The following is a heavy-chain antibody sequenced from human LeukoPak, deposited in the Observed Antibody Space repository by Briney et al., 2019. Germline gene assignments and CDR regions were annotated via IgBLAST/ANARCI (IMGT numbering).Heavy chain of an antibody. D-gene: IGHD5-18*01. J-gene: IGHJ4*02. Sequence: PGGSLRLSCAASGFTFSSYAMSWVRQAPGKGLEWVSAISGSGGSTYYADSVKGRFTISRDNSKNTLYMQMNSRRAEETAVYYCAKALDSANDHWGQGTLVPVSP. CDR1: GFTFSSYA. CDR3: AKALDSANDH. CDR2: ISGSGGST. V-gene: IGHV3-23*01.